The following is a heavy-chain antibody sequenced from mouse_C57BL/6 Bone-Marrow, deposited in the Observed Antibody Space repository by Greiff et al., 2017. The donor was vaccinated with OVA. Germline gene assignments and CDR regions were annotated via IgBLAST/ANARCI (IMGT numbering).Heavy chain of an antibody. J-gene: IGHJ2*01. CDR1: GFTFSDYG. CDR3: ARSDYDYFDY. CDR2: ISSGSSTT. V-gene: IGHV5-17*01. Sequence: DVMLVESGGGLVKPGGSLTLSCAASGFTFSDYGMHWVRQAPEKGLEWVAYISSGSSTTYYADTVKGRFTISRDNATNTLFLQMTSMRSEDTAMYYCARSDYDYFDYWGQGTTLTVSS. D-gene: IGHD2-4*01.